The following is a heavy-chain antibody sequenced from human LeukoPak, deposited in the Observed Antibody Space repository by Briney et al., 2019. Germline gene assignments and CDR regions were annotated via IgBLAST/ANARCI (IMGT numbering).Heavy chain of an antibody. D-gene: IGHD5-24*01. Sequence: PGGSLRLSSEASRFTFSSYAMGWVRQAPGKGLEWVSVISGSGGSAYYADSVKGRFTISRDNSKNTLYLQMNSLRAEDTAVYYCAKLGTWLQYPFDFWGQGTLVTVSS. CDR2: ISGSGGSA. V-gene: IGHV3-23*01. J-gene: IGHJ4*02. CDR3: AKLGTWLQYPFDF. CDR1: RFTFSSYA.